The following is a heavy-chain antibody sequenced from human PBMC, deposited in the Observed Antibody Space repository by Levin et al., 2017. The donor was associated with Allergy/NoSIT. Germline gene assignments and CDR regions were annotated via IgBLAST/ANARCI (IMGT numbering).Heavy chain of an antibody. V-gene: IGHV3-73*01. D-gene: IGHD1-14*01. J-gene: IGHJ4*02. CDR2: IRNKANSYAT. Sequence: GGSLRLSCAASGFTFSDSAIHWVRQASGKGLEWVGRIRNKANSYATAYAASVKGRFTVSRDDSKNTAYLQMNSLKTEDTAVYYCTRCVAFSTPECTDYWGQGTLVTVSS. CDR1: GFTFSDSA. CDR3: TRCVAFSTPECTDY.